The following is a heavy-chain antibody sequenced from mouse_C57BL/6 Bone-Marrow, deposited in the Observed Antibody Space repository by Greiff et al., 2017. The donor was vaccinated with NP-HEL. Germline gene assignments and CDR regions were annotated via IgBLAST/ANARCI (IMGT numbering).Heavy chain of an antibody. D-gene: IGHD1-1*01. CDR2: INPSNGGT. V-gene: IGHV1-53*01. CDR1: GYTFTSYW. J-gene: IGHJ3*01. CDR3: ARERLDYYVSFAY. Sequence: QLQQPGTELVKPGASVKLSCKASGYTFTSYWMHWVKQRPGQGLEWIGNINPSNGGTNYNEKFKSKATLTVDKTSSTAYMQLSSLTSEDSAVYYCARERLDYYVSFAYWGQGTLVTVSA.